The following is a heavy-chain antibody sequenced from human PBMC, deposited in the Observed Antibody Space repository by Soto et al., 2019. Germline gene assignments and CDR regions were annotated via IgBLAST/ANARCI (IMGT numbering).Heavy chain of an antibody. D-gene: IGHD3-16*01. Sequence: SETLSLTCTVSGVSISSYYWSWIRQPPGKGLEWIGYIYYSGSTNYNPSLKSRVTISVDTSKNQFSLKLSSVTAADTAVYYCARLGAGGYWGQGTLVTVSS. CDR3: ARLGAGGY. CDR2: IYYSGST. CDR1: GVSISSYY. J-gene: IGHJ4*02. V-gene: IGHV4-59*08.